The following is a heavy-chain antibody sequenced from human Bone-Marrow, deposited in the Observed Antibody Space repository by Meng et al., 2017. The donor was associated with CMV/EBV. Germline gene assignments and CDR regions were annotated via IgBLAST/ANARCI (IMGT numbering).Heavy chain of an antibody. Sequence: SVKVSCKASGFTFTSSAVQWVRQARGQRLEWIGWIVVGSGNTNYAQKFQERVTITRDMSTSTAYMELSRLRSDDTAVYYCARVASEKGAAGLMDVWGQGTTVTVSS. J-gene: IGHJ6*02. CDR1: GFTFTSSA. CDR3: ARVASEKGAAGLMDV. D-gene: IGHD3-3*01. V-gene: IGHV1-58*01. CDR2: IVVGSGNT.